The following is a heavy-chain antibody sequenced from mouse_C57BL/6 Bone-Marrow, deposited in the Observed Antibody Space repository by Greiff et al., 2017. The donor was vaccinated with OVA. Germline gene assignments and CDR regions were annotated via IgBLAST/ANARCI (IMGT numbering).Heavy chain of an antibody. V-gene: IGHV1-72*01. J-gene: IGHJ1*03. CDR2: IDPNSGGT. CDR3: ARGYYGSSYGYFDV. D-gene: IGHD1-1*01. Sequence: VKQRPGRGLEWIGRIDPNSGGTKYNEKFKSKATLTVDKPSSTAYMQLSSLTSEDSAVYYCARGYYGSSYGYFDVWGTGTTVTVSS.